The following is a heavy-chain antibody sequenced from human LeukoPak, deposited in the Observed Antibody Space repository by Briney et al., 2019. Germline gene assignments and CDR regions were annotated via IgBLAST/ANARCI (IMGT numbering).Heavy chain of an antibody. CDR3: TKELRYFDWLLANYFDY. D-gene: IGHD3-9*01. CDR1: GFTFDDYA. J-gene: IGHJ4*02. CDR2: ISGDGGST. V-gene: IGHV3-43*02. Sequence: PGGSLRLSCAASGFTFDDYAMHWVRQAPGKGLEWVSLISGDGGSTYYADSVKGRFTISRDNSKNSLYLQMNSLRTEDTALYYCTKELRYFDWLLANYFDYGGEGTLLTVP.